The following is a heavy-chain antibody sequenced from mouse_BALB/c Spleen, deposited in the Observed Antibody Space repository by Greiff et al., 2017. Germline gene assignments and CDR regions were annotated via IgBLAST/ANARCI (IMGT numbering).Heavy chain of an antibody. J-gene: IGHJ3*01. CDR3: ARDLAGAGFAY. D-gene: IGHD1-1*01. Sequence: EVQLVESGAGLVQPGGSLKLSCAASGFTFSSYGMPWVRQTPDQRLELVGTINSNGGSTYYPDSVKGRFTIATDTAKNTLYLQMSRLKSEDTAMYDCARDLAGAGFAYWGQGTLVTVSA. V-gene: IGHV5-6-3*01. CDR2: INSNGGST. CDR1: GFTFSSYG.